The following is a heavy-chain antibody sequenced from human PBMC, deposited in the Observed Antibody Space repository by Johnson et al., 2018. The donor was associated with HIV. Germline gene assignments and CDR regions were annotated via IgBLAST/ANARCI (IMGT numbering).Heavy chain of an antibody. CDR2: IKSKTDGGTT. V-gene: IGHV3-15*01. J-gene: IGHJ3*02. Sequence: VQLVESGGGLVQPGGSLRLSCAASGFTFSSYAMSWVRQAPGKGLEWVGRIKSKTDGGTTDYAAPVKGRFTISRDDSKNTLYLQMNSLKTEDTAVYYCTKDIAAGADAFDIWGQGTMVTVSS. CDR1: GFTFSSYA. CDR3: TKDIAAGADAFDI. D-gene: IGHD6-13*01.